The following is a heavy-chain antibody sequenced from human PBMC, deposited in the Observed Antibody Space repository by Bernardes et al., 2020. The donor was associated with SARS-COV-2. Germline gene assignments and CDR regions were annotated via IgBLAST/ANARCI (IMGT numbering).Heavy chain of an antibody. J-gene: IGHJ4*02. CDR3: ARYVVGKEDF. V-gene: IGHV3-7*02. CDR2: IKKDGTDI. CDR1: TFSLSNYW. D-gene: IGHD2-15*01. Sequence: GGSLRLSCESSTFSLSNYWMAWVRQAPGKGLEWVANIKKDGTDIQYLDSVKGRFTISRDNAKNSLFLQMSSLRAEDTAVYYCARYVVGKEDFWGQGTLVTVSS.